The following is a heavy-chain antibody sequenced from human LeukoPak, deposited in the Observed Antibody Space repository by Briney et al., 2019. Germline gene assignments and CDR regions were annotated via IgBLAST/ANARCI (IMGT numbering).Heavy chain of an antibody. Sequence: SETLSLTCTVSGGSISSYYWSWIRQPPGKGLEWIGYIYYSGSTNYNPSLKSRVTMSVDTSKNQFSLKLSSVTAADTAVYYCAAVAATEYYYYMDVWGKGTTVTVSS. V-gene: IGHV4-59*12. CDR3: AAVAATEYYYYMDV. J-gene: IGHJ6*03. CDR1: GGSISSYY. D-gene: IGHD6-19*01. CDR2: IYYSGST.